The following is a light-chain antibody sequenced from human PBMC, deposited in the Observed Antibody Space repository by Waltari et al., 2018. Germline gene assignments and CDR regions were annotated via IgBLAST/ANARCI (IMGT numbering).Light chain of an antibody. Sequence: DIQMTQSPFSLSSSLGDRVTITCRASESISNYVNWYQQKPGRAPKVLLYFATRLQSGVPSMFGGSGSGTDFTLTIISLQTEDSATYYCQQSYNTPFTFGQGTKLEIK. V-gene: IGKV1-39*01. CDR2: FAT. J-gene: IGKJ2*01. CDR3: QQSYNTPFT. CDR1: ESISNY.